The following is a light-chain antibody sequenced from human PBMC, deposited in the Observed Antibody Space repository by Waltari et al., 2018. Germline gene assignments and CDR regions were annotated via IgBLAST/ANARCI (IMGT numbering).Light chain of an antibody. J-gene: IGLJ2*01. V-gene: IGLV2-23*01. CDR1: SSDFGSHNL. Sequence: QSALTQPASVSGSPGQSITISCTRTSSDFGSHNLVSLYQQHPGKAPKLMIYEGSKRPSGVSNRFSGSKSGNTASLTISGLQAEDEADYYCCSYAGSSTYVVFGGGTKLTVL. CDR3: CSYAGSSTYVV. CDR2: EGS.